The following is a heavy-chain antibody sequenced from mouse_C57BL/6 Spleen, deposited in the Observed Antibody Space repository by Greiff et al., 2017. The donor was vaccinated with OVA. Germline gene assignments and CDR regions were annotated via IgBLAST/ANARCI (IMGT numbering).Heavy chain of an antibody. CDR2: ISSGSSTI. CDR1: GFTFSDYG. CDR3: ARRDFYFDY. V-gene: IGHV5-17*01. J-gene: IGHJ2*01. Sequence: DVMLVESGGGLVKPGGSLKLSCAASGFTFSDYGMHWVRQAPEKGLEWIAYISSGSSTIYYADTVKGRFTISRDNAKNTLFLQMTSLRSEDTAMYYCARRDFYFDYWGQGTTLTVSS. D-gene: IGHD3-3*01.